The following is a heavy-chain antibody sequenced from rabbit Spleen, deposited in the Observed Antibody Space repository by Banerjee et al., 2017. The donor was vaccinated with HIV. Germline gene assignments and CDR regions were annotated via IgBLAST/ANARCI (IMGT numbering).Heavy chain of an antibody. V-gene: IGHV1S45*01. CDR2: IYNGYIGSRT. Sequence: QEQLVESGGGLVKPGGSLKLTCKASGFSFSSGYDMCWVRQAPGKGLEWSACIYNGYIGSRTYSATWSKVRFTISKTATTVTLQMTSLTAADTSTYFGARDSNDWCFDLWGPGTLVTVS. D-gene: IGHD4-1*01. J-gene: IGHJ4*01. CDR3: ARDSNDWCFDL. CDR1: GFSFSSGYD.